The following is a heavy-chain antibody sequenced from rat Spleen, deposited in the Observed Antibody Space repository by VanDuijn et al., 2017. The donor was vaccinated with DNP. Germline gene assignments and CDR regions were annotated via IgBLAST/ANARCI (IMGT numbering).Heavy chain of an antibody. Sequence: EVKLVEYGGGLVQPGRSLKLSCAASGINFNDYWMGWVRQAPTKGLELVTYISSGGGAIYYRDSVRGRFTISRDYAKGTLYLQMDSLRSEETATYYCASHNSGYFDYWGQGVMVTVSS. J-gene: IGHJ2*01. CDR2: ISSGGGAI. CDR1: GINFNDYW. D-gene: IGHD4-3*01. CDR3: ASHNSGYFDY. V-gene: IGHV5S11*01.